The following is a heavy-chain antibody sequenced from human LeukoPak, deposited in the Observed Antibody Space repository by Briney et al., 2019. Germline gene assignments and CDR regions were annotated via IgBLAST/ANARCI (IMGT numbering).Heavy chain of an antibody. D-gene: IGHD4-17*01. V-gene: IGHV3-48*03. J-gene: IGHJ4*02. CDR3: ARRTTGDDY. CDR1: GFTFSNYE. Sequence: GGSLRLSCAASGFTFSNYEMNWVRQAPGRGLEWVSSISSSGLTMYYADSVKGRFIISRDNAKNSLYLQMNSLRAEDTAVYYCARRTTGDDYWGQGTLVTVSS. CDR2: ISSSGLTM.